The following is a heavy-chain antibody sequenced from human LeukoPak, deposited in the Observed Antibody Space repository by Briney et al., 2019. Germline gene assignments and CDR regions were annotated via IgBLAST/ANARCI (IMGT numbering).Heavy chain of an antibody. CDR2: INPNSGGT. V-gene: IGHV1-2*02. CDR3: ARDGIVGAPWGWVDP. CDR1: GYTFTVYY. J-gene: IGHJ5*02. D-gene: IGHD1-26*01. Sequence: ASVTVSCLASGYTFTVYYMHWVRQAAGQGLEWMGWINPNSGGTNYAQKCQGRVTMNRDTHISSACMEVSRLRSDGTAVYYCARDGIVGAPWGWVDPWGQGTLVSVSS.